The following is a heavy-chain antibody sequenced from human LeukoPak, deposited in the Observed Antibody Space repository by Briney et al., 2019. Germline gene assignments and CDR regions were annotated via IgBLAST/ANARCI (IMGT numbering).Heavy chain of an antibody. D-gene: IGHD4-17*01. V-gene: IGHV3-74*01. Sequence: GGSLRLSCAASGFTFSSYWMHWVRQAPGKGLVWVSRINSDGSSTSYADSVKGRFTIPRDNAKNTLYLQMNSLRAEDTAVYYCARLIPDDYGDYYFDYWGQGTLVTVSS. CDR2: INSDGSST. CDR1: GFTFSSYW. J-gene: IGHJ4*02. CDR3: ARLIPDDYGDYYFDY.